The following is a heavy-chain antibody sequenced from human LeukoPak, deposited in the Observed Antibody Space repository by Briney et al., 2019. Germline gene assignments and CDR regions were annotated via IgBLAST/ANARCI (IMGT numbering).Heavy chain of an antibody. CDR1: GGSISSYY. Sequence: SETLSLTCTVSGGSISSYYWSWIRQPPGKGLEWIGYIYYSGSTNYNPSLKSRVTISVDTSKNQFSLKLSSVTAADTAVYFCAREDYYMDVWGKGTTVTVSS. V-gene: IGHV4-59*12. CDR3: AREDYYMDV. CDR2: IYYSGST. J-gene: IGHJ6*03.